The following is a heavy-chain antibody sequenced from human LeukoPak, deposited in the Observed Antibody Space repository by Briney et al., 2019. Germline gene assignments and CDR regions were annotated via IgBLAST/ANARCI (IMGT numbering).Heavy chain of an antibody. D-gene: IGHD6-19*01. CDR3: ARVQWLVDAFDI. J-gene: IGHJ3*02. Sequence: ASVKVSCKASGGTFSSYAISWVRQAPGQGLEWMGGIIPIFGTANYAQKFQGRVTITADESTSTAYMELSSLRSEDTAVYYCARVQWLVDAFDIWGRGTMVTVSP. CDR1: GGTFSSYA. V-gene: IGHV1-69*13. CDR2: IIPIFGTA.